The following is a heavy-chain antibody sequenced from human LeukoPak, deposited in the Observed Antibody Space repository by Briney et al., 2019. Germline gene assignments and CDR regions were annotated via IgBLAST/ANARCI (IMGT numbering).Heavy chain of an antibody. CDR2: IYYSGST. CDR1: GGSISSYY. J-gene: IGHJ5*02. V-gene: IGHV4-59*01. CDR3: ARDRGLGYCSGGSCPNWFDP. Sequence: PSETLSLTCTVSGGSISSYYWSWIRQPPGKGLEWIGYIYYSGSTNYNPSLKSRVTISVDTSKNQFSLKLSSVTAADTAVYYCARDRGLGYCSGGSCPNWFDPWGQGTLVTVSS. D-gene: IGHD2-15*01.